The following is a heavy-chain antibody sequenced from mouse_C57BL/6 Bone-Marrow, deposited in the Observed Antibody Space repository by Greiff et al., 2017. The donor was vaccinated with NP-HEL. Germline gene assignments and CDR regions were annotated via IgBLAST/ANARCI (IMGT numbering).Heavy chain of an antibody. CDR2: IYPRSGNT. V-gene: IGHV1-81*01. J-gene: IGHJ3*01. Sequence: QVQLQQSGAELARPGASVKLSCTASGYTFTSYGISWVKQRTGQGLEWIGEIYPRSGNTYYNEKFKGKATLTADKSSSTAYMELRSLTSEDSAVYFCAPYDYDPSWFAYWGQGTLVTVSA. D-gene: IGHD2-4*01. CDR1: GYTFTSYG. CDR3: APYDYDPSWFAY.